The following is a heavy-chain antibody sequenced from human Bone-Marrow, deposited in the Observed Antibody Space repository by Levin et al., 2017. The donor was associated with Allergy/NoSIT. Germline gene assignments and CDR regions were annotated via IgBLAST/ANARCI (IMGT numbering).Heavy chain of an antibody. J-gene: IGHJ4*02. CDR3: ATVAYCGGDCYSRFDY. CDR2: FDPEDGET. V-gene: IGHV1-24*01. CDR1: GYTLTELS. D-gene: IGHD2-21*02. Sequence: ASVKVSCKVSGYTLTELSMHWVRQAPGKGLEWMGGFDPEDGETIYAQKFQGRVTMTEDTSTDTAYMELSSLRSEDTAVYYCATVAYCGGDCYSRFDYWGQGTLVTVSS.